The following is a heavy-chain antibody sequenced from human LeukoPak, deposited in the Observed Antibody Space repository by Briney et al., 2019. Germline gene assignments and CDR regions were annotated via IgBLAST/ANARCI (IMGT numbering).Heavy chain of an antibody. Sequence: GGSLRLSCAASGFTFSSYEMNWVRQAPGKGLEWVSYISSSSSTIYYADSVKGRFTISRDNAKNSLYLQMNSLRAEDTAVYYCARDQSSGWYFDYFDYWGQGTLVTVSS. D-gene: IGHD6-19*01. CDR3: ARDQSSGWYFDYFDY. CDR2: ISSSSSTI. CDR1: GFTFSSYE. J-gene: IGHJ4*02. V-gene: IGHV3-48*01.